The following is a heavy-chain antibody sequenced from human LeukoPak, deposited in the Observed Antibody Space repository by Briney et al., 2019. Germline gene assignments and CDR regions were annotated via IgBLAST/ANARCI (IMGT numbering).Heavy chain of an antibody. V-gene: IGHV3-74*01. CDR2: IDSDGSAT. CDR1: GFTLSTYW. D-gene: IGHD2-15*01. CDR3: ARGNKWSFDS. Sequence: GGSLRLSCVASGFTLSTYWMHWVRQAPGKGLVWVSRIDSDGSATSYADSVMVRFTISRDSAKNTLYLQMNSLRPEDTAVYYCARGNKWSFDSWGQGALVTVSS. J-gene: IGHJ4*02.